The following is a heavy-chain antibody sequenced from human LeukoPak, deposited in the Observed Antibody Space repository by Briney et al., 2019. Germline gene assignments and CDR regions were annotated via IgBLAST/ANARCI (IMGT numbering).Heavy chain of an antibody. J-gene: IGHJ3*02. D-gene: IGHD3-10*01. CDR1: GFTFSSYA. Sequence: PGGSLRLSCAASGFTFSSYAMHWVRQAPGKGLEWVAVISYDGSNKYYADSVKGRFTISRDNSKNTLYLQMNSLRAEDTAVYYCARDRDPVWFGESAFDIWGQGTMVTVSS. CDR3: ARDRDPVWFGESAFDI. CDR2: ISYDGSNK. V-gene: IGHV3-30-3*01.